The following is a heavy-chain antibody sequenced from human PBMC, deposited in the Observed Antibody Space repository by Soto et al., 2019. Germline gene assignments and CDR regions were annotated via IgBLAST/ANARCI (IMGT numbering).Heavy chain of an antibody. V-gene: IGHV4-59*01. CDR3: ATYYYDSSGYYYGWFDP. D-gene: IGHD3-22*01. J-gene: IGHJ5*02. Sequence: SETLSLTCTVSGDSISTYYWSWIRQPPGKGLEWIAYIYYTGNTYYNPSLKSRVTISMDTYKNQFSLKLSSVTAADTAVYYCATYYYDSSGYYYGWFDPWGQGNLVTVSS. CDR2: IYYTGNT. CDR1: GDSISTYY.